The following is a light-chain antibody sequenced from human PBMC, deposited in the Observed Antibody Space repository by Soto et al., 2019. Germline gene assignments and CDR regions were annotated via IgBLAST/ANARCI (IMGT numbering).Light chain of an antibody. V-gene: IGKV2-30*02. J-gene: IGKJ5*01. CDR3: MQGTHWPIT. CDR1: QSLLHIYVIAY. CDR2: KVS. Sequence: DVVMTQSARSLPVTLGEPSSISCRSNQSLLHIYVIAYFIWFQQRPGRSPRRLIYKVSNRDSGVPARFSGSGSGTDFALKISRVEAEDVGVYYCMQGTHWPITFGQGTRLEIK.